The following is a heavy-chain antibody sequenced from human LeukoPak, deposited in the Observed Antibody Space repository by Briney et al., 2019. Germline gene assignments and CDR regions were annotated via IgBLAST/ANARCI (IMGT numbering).Heavy chain of an antibody. CDR3: ASLSRDWFDP. Sequence: GGSLRLSCAASGFTVSSNYMNWVRQAPGKGLEWVSVIYSGGSTYYADSVKGRFTISRDNSKNTLYLQMNSLRAEDTAVYYCASLSRDWFDPWGQGTLVTVSS. J-gene: IGHJ5*02. CDR1: GFTVSSNY. V-gene: IGHV3-53*01. CDR2: IYSGGST.